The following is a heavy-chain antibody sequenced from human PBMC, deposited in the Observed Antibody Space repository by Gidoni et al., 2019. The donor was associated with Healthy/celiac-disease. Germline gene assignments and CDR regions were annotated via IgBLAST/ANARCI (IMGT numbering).Heavy chain of an antibody. CDR1: GFTFSSYA. CDR3: AKDKGASGWYMDAFDI. Sequence: EVQLLESGGGLVQPGGSLRLSCAASGFTFSSYAMSWVRQAPGKGLGWVSALMGMVVRTYYAAAVKARFTISRENSKNPLYLKMNGLGAETTAVYYWAKDKGASGWYMDAFDIWGQGQWSPSLQ. CDR2: LMGMVVRT. J-gene: IGHJ3*02. V-gene: IGHV3-23*01. D-gene: IGHD6-19*01.